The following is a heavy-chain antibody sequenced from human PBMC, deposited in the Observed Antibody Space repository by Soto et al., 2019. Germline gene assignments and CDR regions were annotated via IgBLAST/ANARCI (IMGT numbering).Heavy chain of an antibody. CDR3: ARDNGYSYGTGRVDY. V-gene: IGHV1-18*01. D-gene: IGHD5-18*01. CDR1: GHTFTSNG. CDR2: ISAYNGNT. J-gene: IGHJ4*02. Sequence: QVQLVQSGAEVKKPGASVKVSCKASGHTFTSNGISWVRQAPGQGLEWMGWISAYNGNTNYAQKIQGRVTMTTDTSTSTAYLELRSLRSDDTAVYYCARDNGYSYGTGRVDYWGQGTLVTVSS.